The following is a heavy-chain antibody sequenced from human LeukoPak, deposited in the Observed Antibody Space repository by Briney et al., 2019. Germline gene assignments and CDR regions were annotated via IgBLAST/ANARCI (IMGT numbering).Heavy chain of an antibody. D-gene: IGHD6-6*01. CDR3: ARSYFTENEISSERRPY. CDR1: GYTFTGYY. J-gene: IGHJ4*02. Sequence: GASVKVSCKASGYTFTGYYMHWVRQAPGQGLQWMGWINPNSGGTNYAQKFQGRVTMTRDTSISTAYMELSRLRSDDTAVYYCARSYFTENEISSERRPYWGQGTLVTVSS. V-gene: IGHV1-2*02. CDR2: INPNSGGT.